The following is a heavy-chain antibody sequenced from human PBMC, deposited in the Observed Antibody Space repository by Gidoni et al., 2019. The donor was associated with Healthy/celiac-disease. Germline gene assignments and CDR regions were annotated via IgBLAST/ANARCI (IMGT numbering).Heavy chain of an antibody. J-gene: IGHJ4*02. D-gene: IGHD2-15*01. V-gene: IGHV3-74*01. CDR1: GFTFSSYW. CDR3: ARGPWGGYCSGGSCPDY. Sequence: EVQLVESGGGLVQPGGSLRLSCAASGFTFSSYWMHWFRQAPGKGLVWVSRINSDGSSTSYADSVKGRFTISRDNAKNTLYLQMNSLRAEDTAVYYCARGPWGGYCSGGSCPDYWGQGTLVTVSS. CDR2: INSDGSST.